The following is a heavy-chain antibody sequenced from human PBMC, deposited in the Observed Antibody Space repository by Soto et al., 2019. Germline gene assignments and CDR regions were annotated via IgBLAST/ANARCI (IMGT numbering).Heavy chain of an antibody. J-gene: IGHJ4*02. CDR3: ARGSRYSSGWRFDY. D-gene: IGHD6-19*01. V-gene: IGHV1-8*01. CDR1: GYTFTIYD. CDR2: MNPNSGNT. Sequence: ASVKVSCKASGYTFTIYDINWVLQATGQGLEWMGWMNPNSGNTGYAQKFQGRVTMTRNTSISTAYMELSSLRSEDTAVYYCARGSRYSSGWRFDYWGQGTLVTVSS.